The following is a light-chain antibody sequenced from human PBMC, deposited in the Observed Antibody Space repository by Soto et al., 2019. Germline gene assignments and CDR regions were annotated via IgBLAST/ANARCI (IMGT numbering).Light chain of an antibody. J-gene: IGLJ1*01. Sequence: QAVVTREPSLTVSPGGTVTLTCGSSTGAVTSGHYPYWFQQKPGQAPRTLIYDTSNKHSWTPARFSGSLLGGKAALTLSGAQPEDEAEYYCLLSYSGASYVFGTGTKLTVL. CDR3: LLSYSGASYV. CDR2: DTS. V-gene: IGLV7-46*01. CDR1: TGAVTSGHY.